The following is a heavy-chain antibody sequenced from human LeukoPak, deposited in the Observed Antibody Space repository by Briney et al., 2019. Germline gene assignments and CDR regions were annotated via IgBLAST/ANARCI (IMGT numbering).Heavy chain of an antibody. Sequence: SETLSLTCTVSGGSISYYYWSWIRQSAGKGLEWIGRIYTSGTTNYNPSLKSRVTMSVDTSKNQFSLKMNSVTAADTAVYYCARGIGTVNFDCWGQGTLITVSS. D-gene: IGHD1-7*01. J-gene: IGHJ4*02. V-gene: IGHV4-4*07. CDR2: IYTSGTT. CDR3: ARGIGTVNFDC. CDR1: GGSISYYY.